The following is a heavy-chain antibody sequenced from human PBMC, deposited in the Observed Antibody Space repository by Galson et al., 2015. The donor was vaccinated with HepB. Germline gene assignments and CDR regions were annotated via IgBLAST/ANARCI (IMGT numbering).Heavy chain of an antibody. Sequence: SLTCAVSGVSISSSLYYWGWIRQSPGEGLEWIGEAYHSGGTNYRPSLKSRVTITVDKSKNQFSLKLTSVTAADTAVYYCARAKEGRGYFDYWGQGTLVTVSS. V-gene: IGHV4-39*07. D-gene: IGHD3-10*01. CDR2: AYHSGGT. J-gene: IGHJ4*02. CDR3: ARAKEGRGYFDY. CDR1: GVSISSSLYY.